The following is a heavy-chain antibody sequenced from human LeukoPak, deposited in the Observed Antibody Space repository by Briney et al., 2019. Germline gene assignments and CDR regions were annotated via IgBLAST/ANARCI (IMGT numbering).Heavy chain of an antibody. CDR1: GFTFSSYG. Sequence: PGGSLRLSCAASGFTFSSYGMHWVRQAPGKGLEWVAVISYDGSNKYYADSVKGRFTISRDNSKNTLYLQMNSLRAEDTAVYYCARVSKAVAGTPFFVGRGQGTLVTVSS. J-gene: IGHJ4*02. CDR2: ISYDGSNK. D-gene: IGHD6-19*01. V-gene: IGHV3-30*03. CDR3: ARVSKAVAGTPFFVG.